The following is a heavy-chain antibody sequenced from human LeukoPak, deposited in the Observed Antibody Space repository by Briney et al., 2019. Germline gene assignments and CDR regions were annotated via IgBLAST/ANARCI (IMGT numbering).Heavy chain of an antibody. CDR1: GFTFEDYT. V-gene: IGHV3-23*01. CDR2: ISGSGGST. J-gene: IGHJ4*02. Sequence: PGGSLRLSCVASGFTFEDYTMHWVRQAPGKTLKWVSAISGSGGSTYYADSVKGRFTISRDNSKNTLYLQMNSLRAEDTAVYYCAKAPTRSEGFDYWGQGTLVTVSS. CDR3: AKAPTRSEGFDY.